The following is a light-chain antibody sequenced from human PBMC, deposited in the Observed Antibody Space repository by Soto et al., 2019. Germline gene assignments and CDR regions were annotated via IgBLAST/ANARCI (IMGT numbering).Light chain of an antibody. J-gene: IGKJ4*01. CDR1: QSVSSN. V-gene: IGKV3-15*01. CDR2: GAS. CDR3: QQYNSWPPT. Sequence: EIVMTPSPATLSVSPVERATLSCRASQSVSSNLAWYQQKPGQAPRLLIYGASTRATGIPARFSGSGSGTEFTLTISSLQSEDFAVYYCQQYNSWPPTFGGGTKVDI.